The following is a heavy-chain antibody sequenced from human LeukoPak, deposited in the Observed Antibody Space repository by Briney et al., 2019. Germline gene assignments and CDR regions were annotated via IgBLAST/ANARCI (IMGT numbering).Heavy chain of an antibody. V-gene: IGHV3-21*01. CDR1: GLTFSSYS. Sequence: PGGSLRLSCAASGLTFSSYSMNWVRQAPGKGLEWVSSISSSSSYIYYADSVKGRFTISRDNAKNSLYLQMNSLRAEDTAVYYCARPRVPVTTAFGYWGQGTLVTVSS. CDR2: ISSSSSYI. D-gene: IGHD1-14*01. CDR3: ARPRVPVTTAFGY. J-gene: IGHJ4*02.